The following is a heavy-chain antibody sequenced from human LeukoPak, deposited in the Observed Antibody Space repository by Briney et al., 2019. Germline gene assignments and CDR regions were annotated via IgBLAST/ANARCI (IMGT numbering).Heavy chain of an antibody. CDR2: INTNTGNP. CDR3: ARVPSYYYDSSGYQGYFDY. J-gene: IGHJ4*02. Sequence: ASVKVSCKASGYTFTSYAMNWVRQAPGQGLEWMGWINTNTGNPTYAQGFTGRFVFSLDTSVSTAYLQISSLKAEDTAVYYCARVPSYYYDSSGYQGYFDYWGRGSLVTVSS. CDR1: GYTFTSYA. V-gene: IGHV7-4-1*02. D-gene: IGHD3-22*01.